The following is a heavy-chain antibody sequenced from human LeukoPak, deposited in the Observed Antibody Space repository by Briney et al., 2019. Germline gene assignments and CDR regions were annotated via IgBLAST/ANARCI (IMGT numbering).Heavy chain of an antibody. Sequence: SETLSLTCAVYGGSFSGYYWSWIRQPPGKGLEWIGEINHSGSTNYNPSLKSRVTISVDTSKNQFSLKLSSVTAADTAVYYCARGGGIAAAGTYRRFDYWGQGTLVTVSS. CDR2: INHSGST. CDR3: ARGGGIAAAGTYRRFDY. CDR1: GGSFSGYY. D-gene: IGHD6-13*01. J-gene: IGHJ4*02. V-gene: IGHV4-34*01.